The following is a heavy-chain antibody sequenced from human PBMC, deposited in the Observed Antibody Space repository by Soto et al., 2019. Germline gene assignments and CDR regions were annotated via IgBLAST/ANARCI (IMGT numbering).Heavy chain of an antibody. CDR2: IDWDDGK. D-gene: IGHD6-19*01. J-gene: IGHJ6*02. Sequence: SGPTLVNPTPTLTLTCTFSGFSLSTTGMRVTWVRQPPGKALEWLARIDWDDGKFYNTSLKTSLTISKATSKNQVVLTMTNMDPVDTATYYCARMPYNSGYYGMDVWGQGTTVTVSS. CDR1: GFSLSTTGMR. V-gene: IGHV2-70*04. CDR3: ARMPYNSGYYGMDV.